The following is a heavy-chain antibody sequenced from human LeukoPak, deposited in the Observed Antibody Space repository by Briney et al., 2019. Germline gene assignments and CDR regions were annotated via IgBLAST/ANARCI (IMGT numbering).Heavy chain of an antibody. CDR1: GFPFSNYG. CDR2: VWSDENKT. Sequence: GGSLRLSCAASGFPFSNYGMHWVRQAPGKGLEWVAVVWSDENKTYYADSVKGRFTISRDNFKSSLYLQMNSLRVEGTAVYYCAREGLTTTPNNAFDIWGQGTMVTVSS. D-gene: IGHD1-1*01. V-gene: IGHV3-33*01. J-gene: IGHJ3*02. CDR3: AREGLTTTPNNAFDI.